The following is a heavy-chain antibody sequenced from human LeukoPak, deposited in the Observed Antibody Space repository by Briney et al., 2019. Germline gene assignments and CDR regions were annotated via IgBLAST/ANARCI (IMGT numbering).Heavy chain of an antibody. Sequence: TGGSLRLSCAASGFTFDDYAMHWVRQAPGKGLEWVSGISWNSGSIGYADSVKGRFTISRDNAKNSLYLQMNSLRAEDTALYYCAKDKGMDIVSRRGMDVWGQGTTVTVSS. D-gene: IGHD5-12*01. V-gene: IGHV3-9*01. CDR2: ISWNSGSI. CDR3: AKDKGMDIVSRRGMDV. CDR1: GFTFDDYA. J-gene: IGHJ6*02.